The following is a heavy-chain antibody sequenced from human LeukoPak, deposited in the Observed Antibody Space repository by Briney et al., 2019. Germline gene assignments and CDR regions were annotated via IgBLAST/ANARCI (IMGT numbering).Heavy chain of an antibody. CDR3: AKVFPKTSSGWSFYYYYYYMDV. D-gene: IGHD6-19*01. V-gene: IGHV3-30*02. Sequence: PGGSLRLSCAASGFTFSSYEMNWVRQAPGKGLEWVAFIRYDGSNKYYADSVKGRFTISRDNSKNTLYLQMNSLRAEDTAVYYCAKVFPKTSSGWSFYYYYYYMDVWGKGTTVTISS. J-gene: IGHJ6*03. CDR1: GFTFSSYE. CDR2: IRYDGSNK.